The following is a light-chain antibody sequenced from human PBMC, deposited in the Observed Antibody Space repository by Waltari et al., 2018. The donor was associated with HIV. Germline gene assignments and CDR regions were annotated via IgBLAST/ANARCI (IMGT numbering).Light chain of an antibody. J-gene: IGKJ2*01. CDR2: AAS. CDR3: QQSYSTSYT. CDR1: QSISRY. Sequence: DIQLTQSPSSLSASVGDRVTITCRASQSISRYLNWNQQKPGKAPKLLIYAASSVQSGVPSRFSGSGSGADFTRAISSLQPEDFGTDGCQQSYSTSYTFGPGTKLES. V-gene: IGKV1-39*01.